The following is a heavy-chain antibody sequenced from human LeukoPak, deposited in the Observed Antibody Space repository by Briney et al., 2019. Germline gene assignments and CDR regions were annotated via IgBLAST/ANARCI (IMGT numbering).Heavy chain of an antibody. J-gene: IGHJ3*01. CDR1: GFTVSSNY. D-gene: IGHD3-10*01. V-gene: IGHV3-33*08. CDR3: ARDRFMVRGVMVGTFDL. Sequence: PGGSLRLSCAASGFTVSSNYMTWVRQAPGKGLEWVAVIGYDGSNKYDADSVKGRFTISRDNSKNMMYLQMNSLRAEDTAVYYCARDRFMVRGVMVGTFDLWGQGTMVTVSS. CDR2: IGYDGSNK.